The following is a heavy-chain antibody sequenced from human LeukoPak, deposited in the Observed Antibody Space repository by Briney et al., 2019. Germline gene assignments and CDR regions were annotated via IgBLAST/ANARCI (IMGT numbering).Heavy chain of an antibody. CDR2: ISSSSSYI. V-gene: IGHV3-21*01. CDR1: GFTFSSYE. CDR3: ARYYYGSGSPDY. J-gene: IGHJ4*02. D-gene: IGHD3-10*01. Sequence: GGSLRLSCAASGFTFSSYEMNWVRQAPGKGLEWVSSISSSSSYIYYADSVKGRFTISRDNAKNSLYLQMNSLRAEDTAVYYCARYYYGSGSPDYWGQGTLVTVSS.